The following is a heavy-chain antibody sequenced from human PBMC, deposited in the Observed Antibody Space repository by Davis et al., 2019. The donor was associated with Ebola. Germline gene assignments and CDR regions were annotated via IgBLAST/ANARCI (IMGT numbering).Heavy chain of an antibody. D-gene: IGHD3-16*01. CDR3: AIGRGIFDY. CDR2: INHSGST. J-gene: IGHJ4*02. V-gene: IGHV4-34*01. CDR1: GVSFSGYY. Sequence: MPGGSLRLSCAVYGVSFSGYYWSWIRQPPGKGLEWIGEINHSGSTNYNPSLKSRVTISVDTSKNQLSLKLSSVTAADTAVYYCAIGRGIFDYWGQGTLVTVSS.